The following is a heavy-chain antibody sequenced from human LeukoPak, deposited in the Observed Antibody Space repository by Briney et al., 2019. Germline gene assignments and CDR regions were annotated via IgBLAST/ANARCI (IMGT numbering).Heavy chain of an antibody. CDR3: ARVRFGSYFSYYYYYMDV. V-gene: IGHV4-34*01. CDR1: GGSFSGYY. J-gene: IGHJ6*03. Sequence: SETLSLTCAVYGGSFSGYYWSWIRQPPGKGLEWLGEINHSGSTNYNPSLKSRVTISVDTSKNQFSLKLSSVTAADTAVYYCARVRFGSYFSYYYYYMDVWGKGTTVTVSS. D-gene: IGHD1-26*01. CDR2: INHSGST.